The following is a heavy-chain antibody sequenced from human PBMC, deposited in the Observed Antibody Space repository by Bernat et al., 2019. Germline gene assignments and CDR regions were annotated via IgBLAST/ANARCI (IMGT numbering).Heavy chain of an antibody. D-gene: IGHD3-10*01. CDR2: ISTSGSST. Sequence: EVQLLESGGGLVQPGGSLRLSCAASGFTFSSYVMSWVRQAPGKGLEWVSAISTSGSSTYYADSGKGRFTISRDNSKNTLYLQVNSLRAEDTAVYYCAKELGMVQGIIPLDYWGQGTLVTVSS. CDR1: GFTFSSYV. J-gene: IGHJ4*02. CDR3: AKELGMVQGIIPLDY. V-gene: IGHV3-23*01.